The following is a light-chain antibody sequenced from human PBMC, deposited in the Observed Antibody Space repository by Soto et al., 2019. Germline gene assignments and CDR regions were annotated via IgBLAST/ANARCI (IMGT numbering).Light chain of an antibody. J-gene: IGLJ1*01. CDR2: VIN. CDR3: VSYTTSASYV. Sequence: QSALAQPASVSGSPGQSITISCTGTSSDVGNYIFVSWYRQHPGKAPKLMIYVINNRPSGVSNRFSGSKSGNTASLTISGLQAEDEADYYCVSYTTSASYVFGTGTKVTVL. V-gene: IGLV2-14*01. CDR1: SSDVGNYIF.